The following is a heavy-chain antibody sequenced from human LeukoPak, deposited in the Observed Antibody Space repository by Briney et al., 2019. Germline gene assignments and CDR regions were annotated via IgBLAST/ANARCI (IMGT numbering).Heavy chain of an antibody. J-gene: IGHJ3*02. V-gene: IGHV1-2*04. D-gene: IGHD1-1*01. CDR3: ARDSQYNGGLDAFDI. CDR1: GYTFTGYY. Sequence: ASVKVSCKASGYTFTGYYMHWVRQAPGQGLEWMGWINPNSGGTNYAQKFQGWVTMTRDTSISTAYMELSRLRSDDTAVYYCARDSQYNGGLDAFDIWGQGTMVTVSS. CDR2: INPNSGGT.